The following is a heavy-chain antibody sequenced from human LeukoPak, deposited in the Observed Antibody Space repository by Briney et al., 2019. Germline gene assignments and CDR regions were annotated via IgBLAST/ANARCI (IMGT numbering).Heavy chain of an antibody. V-gene: IGHV1-18*01. J-gene: IGHJ4*02. CDR2: ISAYNGNT. CDR3: ARARGSYSFDY. Sequence: ASVKAFCKASGYTFTSYGISWVRQAPGQGLEWIGWISAYNGNTYYAQNFQGRTTMTRDTSISTAYRELSSLRSDNTAVYYCARARGSYSFDYWGQGTLVTVSS. D-gene: IGHD1-26*01. CDR1: GYTFTSYG.